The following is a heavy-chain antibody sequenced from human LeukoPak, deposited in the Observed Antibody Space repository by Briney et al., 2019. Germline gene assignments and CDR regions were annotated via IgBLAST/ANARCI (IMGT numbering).Heavy chain of an antibody. V-gene: IGHV1-18*01. J-gene: IGHJ4*02. CDR1: GYTFTSYG. CDR3: ARDKNRGGYDYPPLV. CDR2: LSAYNGNT. Sequence: GASETVSCKASGYTFTSYGNSWVRQAPGQGLEWMGWLSAYNGNTNYAQKLQGRVTMATDTSTSTAYMELRSLRSDDTAVYYCARDKNRGGYDYPPLVWGQGTLVTVSS. D-gene: IGHD5-12*01.